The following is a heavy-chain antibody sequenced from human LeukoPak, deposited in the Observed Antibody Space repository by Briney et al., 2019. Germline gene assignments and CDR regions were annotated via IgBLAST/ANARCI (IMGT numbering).Heavy chain of an antibody. CDR2: INPDGSTT. V-gene: IGHV3-74*01. D-gene: IGHD3-16*01. CDR3: ARDLRGSPDR. J-gene: IGHJ5*02. CDR1: GFTFSTSW. Sequence: GGSLRLSCAASGFTFSTSWMHWVRQDPGKGLVWVSLINPDGSTTTYADSVKGRFTISRDNAKNTVYLQMNSLGGEGTAIYYCARDLRGSPDRWGQGTLVTVSS.